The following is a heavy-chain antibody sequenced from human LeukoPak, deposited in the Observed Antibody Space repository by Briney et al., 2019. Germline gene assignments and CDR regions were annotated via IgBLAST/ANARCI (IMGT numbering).Heavy chain of an antibody. CDR3: AKFVHSTSSWSN. V-gene: IGHV3-23*01. CDR1: GFTFSSYA. CDR2: ISGSGGST. D-gene: IGHD6-13*01. Sequence: GGSLRLSCAASGFTFSSYAVSWVRQAPGKGLELVAAISGSGGSTYYADSVKGRFSISRDNSKSTLYLQMNSLRAEDTAVYYCAKFVHSTSSWSNWGQGTLVTVSS. J-gene: IGHJ4*02.